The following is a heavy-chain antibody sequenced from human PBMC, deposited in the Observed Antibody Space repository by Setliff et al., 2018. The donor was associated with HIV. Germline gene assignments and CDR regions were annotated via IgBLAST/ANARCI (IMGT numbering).Heavy chain of an antibody. D-gene: IGHD3-3*01. CDR2: VFPDDSDT. CDR1: GYSFTTLW. J-gene: IGHJ4*02. V-gene: IGHV5-51*01. CDR3: ARAGVYGSDY. Sequence: GESLKISCQASGYSFTTLWIAWVRQMPGKGLEWMGMVFPDDSDTRYSPSFQGQVSMSADKSINTAYLQWSSLKASDTAVYYCARAGVYGSDYWGQGTLVTVSS.